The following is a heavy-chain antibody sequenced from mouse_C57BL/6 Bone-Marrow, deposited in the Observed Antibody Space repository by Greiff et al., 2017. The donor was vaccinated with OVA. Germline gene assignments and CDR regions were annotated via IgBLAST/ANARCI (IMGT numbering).Heavy chain of an antibody. J-gene: IGHJ1*03. CDR3: TAITTVVVHWYFDV. V-gene: IGHV14-4*01. D-gene: IGHD1-1*01. CDR2: IDPENGDT. CDR1: GFNIKDDY. Sequence: VHVKQSGAELVRPGASVKLSCTASGFNIKDDYMHWVKQRPEQGLEWIGWIDPENGDTEYASKFQGKATITADTSSNTAYLQLSSLTSEDTAVYYCTAITTVVVHWYFDVWGTGTTVTVSS.